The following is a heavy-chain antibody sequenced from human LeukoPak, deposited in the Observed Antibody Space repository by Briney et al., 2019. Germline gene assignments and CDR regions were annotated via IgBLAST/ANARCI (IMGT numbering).Heavy chain of an antibody. CDR3: AKDDAWLRFGE. V-gene: IGHV3-30*18. Sequence: SGGSLRLSCAASGFTFSSYWMSWVRQAPGKGLEWVAVISYDGSNKYYADSVKGRFTISRDNSKNTLYLEVISLTAEDTAVYYCAKDDAWLRFGEWSQGTLVTVSS. J-gene: IGHJ4*02. CDR1: GFTFSSYW. CDR2: ISYDGSNK. D-gene: IGHD3-10*01.